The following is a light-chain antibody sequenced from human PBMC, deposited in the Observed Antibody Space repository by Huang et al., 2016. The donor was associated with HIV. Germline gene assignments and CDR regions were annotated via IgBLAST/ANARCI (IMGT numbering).Light chain of an antibody. V-gene: IGKV1-33*01. Sequence: DIQMTQSPPSLSASVGDRVTITCQASQDIKKYLNWYQQKPGKAPQLLIYEASNLETGVPSRFSGGGSGKDFTFTISSLQPEDIGTYFCQQYHNLPPSCAFGQGTKLEIK. CDR2: EAS. CDR1: QDIKKY. CDR3: QQYHNLPPSCA. J-gene: IGKJ2*02.